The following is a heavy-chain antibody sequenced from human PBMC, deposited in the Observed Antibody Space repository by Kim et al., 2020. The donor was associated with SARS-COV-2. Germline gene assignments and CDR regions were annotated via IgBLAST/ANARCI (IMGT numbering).Heavy chain of an antibody. Sequence: GGSLRLSCAASGFSFSNSSMTWVRQAPGKGLEWVSAIKDDGGTKYYADSVKGRFTISRDNAKNTLYLQMNSLRAEDTAVYYCTKAPRIAVAITDWGQGTLCTPSS. CDR3: TKAPRIAVAITD. V-gene: IGHV3-23*01. D-gene: IGHD3-22*01. CDR1: GFSFSNSS. CDR2: IKDDGGTK. J-gene: IGHJ4*02.